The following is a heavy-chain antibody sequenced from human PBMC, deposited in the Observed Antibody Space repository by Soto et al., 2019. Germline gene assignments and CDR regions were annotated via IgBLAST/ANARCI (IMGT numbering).Heavy chain of an antibody. CDR3: ARGYCSGGSCYRY. CDR1: GGSISSSSYY. D-gene: IGHD2-15*01. J-gene: IGHJ4*02. V-gene: IGHV4-39*01. Sequence: SETLSLTCTVSGGSISSSSYYWGWIRQPPGKGLEWIGSIYYSGSTYYNPSLKSRVTISVDTSKNQFSLKLSSVTAADTAVYYCARGYCSGGSCYRYWGKGSQVNVSS. CDR2: IYYSGST.